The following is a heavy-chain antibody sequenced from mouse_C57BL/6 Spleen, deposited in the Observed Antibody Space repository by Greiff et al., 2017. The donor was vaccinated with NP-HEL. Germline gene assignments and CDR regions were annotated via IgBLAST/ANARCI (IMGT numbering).Heavy chain of an antibody. CDR3: VRHEGYYGSSDAMDY. D-gene: IGHD1-1*01. CDR1: GFSFNTYA. J-gene: IGHJ4*01. Sequence: EVKLMESGGGLVQPKGSLKLSCAASGFSFNTYAMNWVRQAPGKGLEWVARIRSKSNNYATYYADSVKDRFTISRDDSESMLYLQMNNLKTEDTAMYYCVRHEGYYGSSDAMDYWGQGTSVTVSS. CDR2: IRSKSNNYAT. V-gene: IGHV10-1*01.